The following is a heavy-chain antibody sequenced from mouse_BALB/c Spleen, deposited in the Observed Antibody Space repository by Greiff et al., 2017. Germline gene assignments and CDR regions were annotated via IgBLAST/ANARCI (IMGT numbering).Heavy chain of an antibody. CDR2: ISSGSSTI. CDR1: GFTFSSFG. CDR3: ARDYYGSRGDY. D-gene: IGHD1-1*01. V-gene: IGHV5-17*02. Sequence: DVKLVESGGGLVQPGGSRKLSCAASGFTFSSFGMHWVRQAPEKGLEWVAYISSGSSTIYYADTVKGRFTISRDNPKNTLFLQMTSLRSEDTAMYYCARDYYGSRGDYWGQGTTLTVSS. J-gene: IGHJ2*01.